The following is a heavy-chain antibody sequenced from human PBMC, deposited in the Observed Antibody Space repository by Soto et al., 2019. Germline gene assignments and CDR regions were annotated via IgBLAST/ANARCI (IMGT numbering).Heavy chain of an antibody. CDR2: ISYDGSNK. CDR3: AKDSYKVVVTPECDS. V-gene: IGHV3-30*18. D-gene: IGHD2-21*02. J-gene: IGHJ4*02. Sequence: QVKLVESRGGVVQPGRSLRLSCAASGFTFSSYGMHWVRQAPGKGLEWVAVISYDGSNKYYADSVKGRFTISRDNSKNTLYLQMNSLRAEDTAVYYCAKDSYKVVVTPECDSWGQGTLVTVSS. CDR1: GFTFSSYG.